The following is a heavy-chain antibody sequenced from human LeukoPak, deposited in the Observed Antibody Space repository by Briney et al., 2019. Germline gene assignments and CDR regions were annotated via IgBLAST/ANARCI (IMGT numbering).Heavy chain of an antibody. D-gene: IGHD2-2*01. CDR2: ISGSGGGT. J-gene: IGHJ4*02. CDR1: GFTFSSYG. Sequence: GGSLRLSCAASGFTFSSYGMNWVRQAPGKGLEWVSTISGSGGGTYYEGSVKGRFTISRDNSKNTLYLQMNSLRAEDTAVYFCAKDGYYCSSTSCYLDYWGQGTLVTVSS. V-gene: IGHV3-23*01. CDR3: AKDGYYCSSTSCYLDY.